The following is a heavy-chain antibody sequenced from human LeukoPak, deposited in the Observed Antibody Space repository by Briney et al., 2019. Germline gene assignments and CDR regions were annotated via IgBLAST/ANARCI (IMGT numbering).Heavy chain of an antibody. J-gene: IGHJ4*02. Sequence: GSLRLSCAASGFTFSSYEMNWVRQAPGKGLEWVSYISSSGSIIFYADSVKSRFTISRDNAKNSLYLQMNSLRGEDTAVYYCARVRVGGYYFDYWGQGTLVTVSS. CDR1: GFTFSSYE. CDR3: ARVRVGGYYFDY. CDR2: ISSSGSII. D-gene: IGHD3-10*01. V-gene: IGHV3-48*03.